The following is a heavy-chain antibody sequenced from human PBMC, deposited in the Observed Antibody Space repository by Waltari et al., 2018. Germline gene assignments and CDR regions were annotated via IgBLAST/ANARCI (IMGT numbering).Heavy chain of an antibody. Sequence: QVQLVQSGAEVKKPGASVKVSCKASGYTFTGYYMHWVRKAPGQGLEWMGWINPNSSGTTYAQNFQGRVTMTRDSSISTAEIELSRLRSDDTAVYYCARVVRWNNNPRQNYFDYWGQGTLVTVSS. J-gene: IGHJ4*02. CDR3: ARVVRWNNNPRQNYFDY. D-gene: IGHD1-1*01. CDR1: GYTFTGYY. V-gene: IGHV1-2*02. CDR2: INPNSSGT.